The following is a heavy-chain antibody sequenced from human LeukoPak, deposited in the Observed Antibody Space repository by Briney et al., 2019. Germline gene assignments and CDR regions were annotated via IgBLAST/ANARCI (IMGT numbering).Heavy chain of an antibody. CDR2: SSSSSIYI. D-gene: IGHD3-10*02. CDR1: GFTFSSYS. CDR3: ARVFGRYNWFDP. J-gene: IGHJ5*02. Sequence: PGGSLRLSCAASGFTFSSYSMNWVRQAPGKGLEWVSSSSSSSIYIYYADSVKGRFTISRDNAKNSLYLQMNSLRAEDTAVYYCARVFGRYNWFDPWGQGTLVTVSS. V-gene: IGHV3-21*01.